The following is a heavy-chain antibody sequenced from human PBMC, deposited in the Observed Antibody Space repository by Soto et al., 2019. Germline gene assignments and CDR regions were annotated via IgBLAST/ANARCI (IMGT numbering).Heavy chain of an antibody. J-gene: IGHJ6*02. CDR1: GGSISSGDYY. CDR3: ARDPSIAARSYYNYYGMDV. Sequence: SETLSLTCTVSGGSISSGDYYWSWIRQPPGKGLEWIGYIYYSGSTYYNPSLKSRVTISVDTSKNQFSLKLSSVTAADTAVYYCARDPSIAARSYYNYYGMDVWGQGTTVTVSS. V-gene: IGHV4-30-4*01. CDR2: IYYSGST. D-gene: IGHD6-6*01.